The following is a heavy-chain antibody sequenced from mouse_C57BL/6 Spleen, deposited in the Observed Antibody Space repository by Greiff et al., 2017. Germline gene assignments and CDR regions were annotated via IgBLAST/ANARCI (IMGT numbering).Heavy chain of an antibody. CDR2: INPYNGGT. D-gene: IGHD2-1*01. V-gene: IGHV1-19*01. J-gene: IGHJ2*01. CDR1: GYTFTDYY. CDR3: ARGAPGNYYCDY. Sequence: VQLQQSGPVLVKPGASVKMSCKASGYTFTDYYMNWVKQSHGKSLEWIGVINPYNGGTSYNQKFKGKATLTVDKSSSTAYMELNSLTSEDSAVYYCARGAPGNYYCDYWGQGTTLTVAS.